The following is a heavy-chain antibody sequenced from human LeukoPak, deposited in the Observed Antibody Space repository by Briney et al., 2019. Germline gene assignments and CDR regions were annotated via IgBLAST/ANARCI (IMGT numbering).Heavy chain of an antibody. V-gene: IGHV4-4*02. CDR1: GGSISSSNW. J-gene: IGHJ4*02. Sequence: SETLSLTCAVSGGSISSSNWWSWVRQPPGKGLEWIGEIYHSGSTNYNPSLKSRVTISVDKSKNQFSLKLSSATAADTAVYYCARVSYGSGSPSDYWGQGTLVTVSS. D-gene: IGHD3-10*01. CDR3: ARVSYGSGSPSDY. CDR2: IYHSGST.